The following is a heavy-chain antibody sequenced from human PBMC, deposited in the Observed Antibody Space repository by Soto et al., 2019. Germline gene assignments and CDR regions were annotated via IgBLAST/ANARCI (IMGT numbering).Heavy chain of an antibody. CDR3: TRRPKAGDARVDPLAY. J-gene: IGHJ4*02. Sequence: EVRLVESGGGSVKPEGSLRLSCAASGLRFSDAWMNWVRQTPGKGLEWVGRIKSKADGGTVDYAAPVNGRFTISRDDSENMLYLQMNNLKADDTGIYYCTRRPKAGDARVDPLAYWGQGALVTVSS. V-gene: IGHV3-15*07. CDR2: IKSKADGGTV. D-gene: IGHD3-16*01. CDR1: GLRFSDAW.